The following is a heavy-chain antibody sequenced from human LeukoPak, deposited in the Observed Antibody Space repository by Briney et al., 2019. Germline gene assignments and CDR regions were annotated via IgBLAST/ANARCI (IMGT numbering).Heavy chain of an antibody. V-gene: IGHV4-61*08. D-gene: IGHD1-26*01. Sequence: SETLSLTCTVSGGSISSGGYYWSWIRQPPGKGLEWIGYIYYSGSTNYNPSLKSRVTISVDTSKNQFSLKLSSVTAADTAVYYCASLRSVGATGSFDYWGQGTLVTVSS. CDR3: ASLRSVGATGSFDY. CDR1: GGSISSGGYY. CDR2: IYYSGST. J-gene: IGHJ4*02.